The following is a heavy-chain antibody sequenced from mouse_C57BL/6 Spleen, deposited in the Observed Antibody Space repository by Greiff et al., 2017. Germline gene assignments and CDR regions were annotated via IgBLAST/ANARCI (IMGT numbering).Heavy chain of an antibody. CDR2: ISDGGSYT. CDR3: ARASKFITTVVATDFDY. V-gene: IGHV5-4*03. Sequence: EVKLMESGGGLVKPGGSLKLSCAASGFTFSSYAMSWVRQTPEKRLEWVATISDGGSYTYYPDNVKGRFTISRDNAKNNLYLQMSHLKSEDTAMYYCARASKFITTVVATDFDYWGQGTTLTVSS. J-gene: IGHJ2*01. D-gene: IGHD1-1*01. CDR1: GFTFSSYA.